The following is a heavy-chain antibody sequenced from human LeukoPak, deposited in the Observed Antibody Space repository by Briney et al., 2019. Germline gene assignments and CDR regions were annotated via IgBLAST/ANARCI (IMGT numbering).Heavy chain of an antibody. CDR1: GFTFSSYA. J-gene: IGHJ6*02. CDR2: ISYDGSNK. Sequence: GGSLRLSCAASGFTFSSYAMHWVRQAPGKGLEWVAVISYDGSNKYYADSVKGRFTISRDNSKNTLYLQMNSLRAEDTAVYYCARDPSLRLGELSLIASMDVWGQGTTVTVSS. CDR3: ARDPSLRLGELSLIASMDV. D-gene: IGHD3-16*02. V-gene: IGHV3-30-3*01.